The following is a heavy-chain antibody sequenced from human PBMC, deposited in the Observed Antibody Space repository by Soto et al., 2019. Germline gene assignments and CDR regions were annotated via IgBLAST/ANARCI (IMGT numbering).Heavy chain of an antibody. CDR1: GFTFSSYA. CDR3: ARDDYYDYGSGIYYYYYMDV. Sequence: GGSLRLSCAASGFTFSSYAMSWVRQAPGKGLEWVSAISGNGSSTYYADSVKGRFTISRDNSKNSLYLQMNSLRAEDTAAYYCARDDYYDYGSGIYYYYYMDVWGKGTTVTVSS. D-gene: IGHD3-10*01. V-gene: IGHV3-23*01. J-gene: IGHJ6*03. CDR2: ISGNGSST.